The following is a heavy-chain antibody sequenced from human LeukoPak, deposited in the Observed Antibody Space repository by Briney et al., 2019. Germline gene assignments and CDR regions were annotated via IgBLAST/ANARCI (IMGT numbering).Heavy chain of an antibody. Sequence: SVKVSCKASGGTFSSYAISWVRQAPGQGLEWMGGIIPIFGTANYAQKFQGRVTITADESMSTAYMELSSLRSEDTAVYYCARGTVLLLTCYYMDVWGKGTTVTISS. D-gene: IGHD3-10*01. CDR3: ARGTVLLLTCYYMDV. CDR1: GGTFSSYA. J-gene: IGHJ6*03. CDR2: IIPIFGTA. V-gene: IGHV1-69*13.